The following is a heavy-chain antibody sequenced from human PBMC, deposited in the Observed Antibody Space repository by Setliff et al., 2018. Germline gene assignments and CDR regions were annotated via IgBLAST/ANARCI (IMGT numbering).Heavy chain of an antibody. J-gene: IGHJ4*02. CDR1: GFTFTDHY. D-gene: IGHD2-15*01. CDR2: INLHSGGT. V-gene: IGHV1-2*02. CDR3: ARGRIGSTWTGDY. Sequence: ASVKVSCKASGFTFTDHYMHWVRQAPGQGPEWMGWINLHSGGTNYAQKFQDRVAMTSDTSITTAYMELSSLTSDDRAIYYCARGRIGSTWTGDYWGQGTLVTVSS.